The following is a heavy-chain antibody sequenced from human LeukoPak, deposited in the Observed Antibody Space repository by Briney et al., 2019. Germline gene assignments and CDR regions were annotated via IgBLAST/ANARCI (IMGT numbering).Heavy chain of an antibody. D-gene: IGHD6-13*01. CDR2: INHSGST. V-gene: IGHV4-34*01. CDR1: GGPFSGYY. Sequence: SETLSLTCAVYGGPFSGYYWSWIRQPPGKGLEWIGEINHSGSTNYNPSLKSRVTISVDTSKNQFSLKLSSVTAADTAVYYCARGLSSSWYFDYWGQGTLVTVSS. CDR3: ARGLSSSWYFDY. J-gene: IGHJ4*02.